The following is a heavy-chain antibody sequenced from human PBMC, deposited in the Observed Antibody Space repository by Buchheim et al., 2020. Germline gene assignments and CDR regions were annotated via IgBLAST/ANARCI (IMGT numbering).Heavy chain of an antibody. J-gene: IGHJ4*02. CDR2: TRQDGDEK. Sequence: EVQLVESGGDLVQPGGSLRLSCAASGFAVSGYWMSWVRQAPGKGLEWLANTRQDGDEKYYADSVKGRFTISRDNAKNSLYLQMNSLRDEDTAVYYCVRANIGASFDHWGQGTL. CDR1: GFAVSGYW. CDR3: VRANIGASFDH. D-gene: IGHD6-13*01. V-gene: IGHV3-7*01.